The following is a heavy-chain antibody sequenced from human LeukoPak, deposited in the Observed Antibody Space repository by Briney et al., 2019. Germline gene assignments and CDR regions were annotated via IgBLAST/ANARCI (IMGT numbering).Heavy chain of an antibody. CDR2: IYYSGST. CDR3: ARDGSGYSYGHSDY. J-gene: IGHJ4*02. Sequence: SETLSLTCTVSGGSISSYYWSWIRQPPGKGLEWIGYIYYSGSTKYNPSLKSRVTISVDTSKNQFSLKLSSVTAADTAVYYCARDGSGYSYGHSDYWGQGTLVTVSS. CDR1: GGSISSYY. D-gene: IGHD5-18*01. V-gene: IGHV4-59*12.